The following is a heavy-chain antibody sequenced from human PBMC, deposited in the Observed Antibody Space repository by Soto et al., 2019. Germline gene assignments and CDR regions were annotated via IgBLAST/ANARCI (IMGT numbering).Heavy chain of an antibody. V-gene: IGHV4-34*01. Sequence: SETLSLTCAVYGGSFSGYYWSWIRQPPGKGLEWIGEINHSGSTNYNPSLKSRVTISVDTSKNQFSLKLSSVTAADTAVYYCASLNSGRTYIGYYYHMDVWGKGTTVTVSS. J-gene: IGHJ6*03. CDR1: GGSFSGYY. D-gene: IGHD2-21*01. CDR2: INHSGST. CDR3: ASLNSGRTYIGYYYHMDV.